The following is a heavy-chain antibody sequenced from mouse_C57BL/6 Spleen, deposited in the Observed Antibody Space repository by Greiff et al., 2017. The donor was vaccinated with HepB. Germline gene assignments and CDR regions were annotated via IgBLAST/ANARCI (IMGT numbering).Heavy chain of an antibody. CDR1: GFTFSDYY. D-gene: IGHD1-1*01. Sequence: EVKLEESEGGLVQPGSSMKLSCTASGFTFSDYYMAWVRQVPEKGLEWVANINYDGSSTYYLDSLKSRFIISRDNAKNILYLQMSSLKSEDTATYYCARALYYYGSSHYYAMDYWGQGTSVTVSS. V-gene: IGHV5-16*01. J-gene: IGHJ4*01. CDR2: INYDGSST. CDR3: ARALYYYGSSHYYAMDY.